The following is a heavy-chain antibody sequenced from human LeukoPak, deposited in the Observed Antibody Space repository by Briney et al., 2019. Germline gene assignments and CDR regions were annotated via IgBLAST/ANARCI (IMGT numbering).Heavy chain of an antibody. CDR2: ISWNSNSI. J-gene: IGHJ4*02. Sequence: SLRLSCAASGFPFDNYAMHWVRQVPGKGLEWVSGISWNSNSIGYADSVKGRFTISGDNARNSLYLQMTSLRTEDTALYFCAKGDSSGWDVVPPWYWGQGTLVTVSS. CDR3: AKGDSSGWDVVPPWY. CDR1: GFPFDNYA. D-gene: IGHD6-19*01. V-gene: IGHV3-9*01.